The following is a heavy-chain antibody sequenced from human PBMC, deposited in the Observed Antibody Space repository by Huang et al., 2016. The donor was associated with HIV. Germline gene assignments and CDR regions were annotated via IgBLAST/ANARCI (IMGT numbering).Heavy chain of an antibody. CDR1: GFSFSAYG. Sequence: QVRLVESGGGVVQPGASLTLSCSASGFSFSAYGMGWVRQAPGKGLEWVSFIRYDVNNDYLIGSVKGRFTISRDNSNNTLYLRMNSLRPEDTAVYYCVKERGSSRARSSFDFWGQGTSVIVSS. CDR2: IRYDVNND. CDR3: VKERGSSRARSSFDF. D-gene: IGHD6-13*01. V-gene: IGHV3-30*02. J-gene: IGHJ3*01.